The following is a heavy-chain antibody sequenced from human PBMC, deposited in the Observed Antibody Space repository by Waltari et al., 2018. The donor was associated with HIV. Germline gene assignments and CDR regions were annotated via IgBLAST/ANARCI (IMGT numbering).Heavy chain of an antibody. CDR2: IDPNDGAT. V-gene: IGHV1-46*02. CDR3: ARDKEWIVVLIEGTPQKYHHSNGLDV. J-gene: IGHJ6*02. D-gene: IGHD3-16*02. Sequence: QVQMVQSGPEVKKPGASVRLSCMTSGYTFKTYSVDWVRQAPGQGLEWMGIIDPNDGATRNAQKVKGRVTSTRDTSTNSVHLEMRNLRSDDTAIYYCARDKEWIVVLIEGTPQKYHHSNGLDVWGQGTTITVSS. CDR1: GYTFKTYS.